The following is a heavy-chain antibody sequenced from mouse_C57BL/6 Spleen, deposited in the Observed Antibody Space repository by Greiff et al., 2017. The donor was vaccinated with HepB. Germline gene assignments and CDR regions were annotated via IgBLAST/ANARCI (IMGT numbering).Heavy chain of an antibody. CDR2: IDPEDGET. V-gene: IGHV14-2*01. J-gene: IGHJ2*01. CDR1: GFNIKDYY. D-gene: IGHD2-14*01. CDR3: ARSGGNYFDY. Sequence: VQLQQSGAELVKPGASVKLSCTASGFNIKDYYMHWVKQRTEQGLEWIGRIDPEDGETKYAPKFPGKATITADTSSNTAYLQLSSLTSEDTAVYYCARSGGNYFDYWGQGTTLTVSS.